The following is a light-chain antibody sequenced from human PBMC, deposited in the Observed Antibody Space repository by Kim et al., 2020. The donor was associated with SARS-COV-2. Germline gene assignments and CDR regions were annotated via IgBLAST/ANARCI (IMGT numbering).Light chain of an antibody. V-gene: IGLV4-60*03. J-gene: IGLJ3*02. CDR3: ETWDRNTRV. CDR2: LEGSGGY. CDR1: SGHSSNI. Sequence: SVKVTCTLSSGHSSNIIAWHHHLPGKAPRYLMNLEGSGGYNRGSGVPDRFSGSSSGADRYLTISNLQSEDEADYYCETWDRNTRVFGGGTQLTVL.